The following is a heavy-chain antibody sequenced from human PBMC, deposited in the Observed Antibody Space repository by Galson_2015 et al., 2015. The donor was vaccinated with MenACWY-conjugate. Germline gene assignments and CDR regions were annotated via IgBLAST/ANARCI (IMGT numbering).Heavy chain of an antibody. CDR1: GFTFSDHW. CDR3: ARGVYDSSGYYFP. CDR2: IDSVGGRI. D-gene: IGHD3-22*01. V-gene: IGHV3-74*01. J-gene: IGHJ1*01. Sequence: SLRLSCAASGFTFSDHWMHWVRQGPGKGLEWVSRIDSVGGRITYADSVKGRFTISRDNAKNSLYLQMNSLRAEDTAVYYCARGVYDSSGYYFPWGQGTLVTVSS.